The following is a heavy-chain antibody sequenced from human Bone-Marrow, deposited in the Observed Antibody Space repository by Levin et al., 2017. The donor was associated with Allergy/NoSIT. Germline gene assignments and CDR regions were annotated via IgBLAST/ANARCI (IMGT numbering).Heavy chain of an antibody. D-gene: IGHD6-13*01. CDR1: GYTFTGYY. J-gene: IGHJ5*02. CDR3: AREQEQLGGNWFDP. V-gene: IGHV1-2*02. CDR2: INPNSGGT. Sequence: ASVKVSCKASGYTFTGYYMHWVRQAPGQGLEWMGWINPNSGGTNYAQKFQGRVTMTRDTSISTAYMELSRLRSDDTAVYYCAREQEQLGGNWFDPWGQGTLVTVSS.